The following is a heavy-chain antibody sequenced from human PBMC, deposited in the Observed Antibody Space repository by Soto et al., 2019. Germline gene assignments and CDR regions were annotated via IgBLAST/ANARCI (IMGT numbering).Heavy chain of an antibody. D-gene: IGHD1-26*01. CDR3: AMLPYSGSNYYSLY. Sequence: SETLSLTCTVSGGSISSSSYYWGWIRQPPGKGLEWIGSIYYSGSTYYNPSLKSRVTISVDTSKNQFSLKLSSVTAADTAVYYCAMLPYSGSNYYSLYWGQGTLVTVSS. CDR1: GGSISSSSYY. J-gene: IGHJ4*02. V-gene: IGHV4-39*01. CDR2: IYYSGST.